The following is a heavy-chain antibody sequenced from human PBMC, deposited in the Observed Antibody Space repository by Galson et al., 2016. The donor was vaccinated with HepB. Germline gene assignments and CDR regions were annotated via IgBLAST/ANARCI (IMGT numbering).Heavy chain of an antibody. Sequence: SVKVSCKASGYTFTTYGISWVRQAPGQGLEWMGWISAHNDNTNYARKFRGRVLMTTDTSTTTAFMDLWNLRSDDTAVYYCAILATGTWGQGTLVSVSP. J-gene: IGHJ5*02. D-gene: IGHD6-13*01. CDR3: AILATGT. CDR2: ISAHNDNT. CDR1: GYTFTTYG. V-gene: IGHV1-18*01.